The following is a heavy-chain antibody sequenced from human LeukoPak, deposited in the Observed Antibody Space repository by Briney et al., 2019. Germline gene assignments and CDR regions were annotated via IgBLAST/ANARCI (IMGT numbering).Heavy chain of an antibody. Sequence: PSETLSLTCTVSGGSISSYYWSWIRQPPGKGLEWIGYIYYSGSTNYNPSLKSRVTISVDTSKNQFSLKLSSVTAADTAVYYCARSKGRGYSGYDYSFDYWGQGTLVTVSS. CDR2: IYYSGST. J-gene: IGHJ4*02. CDR3: ARSKGRGYSGYDYSFDY. V-gene: IGHV4-59*08. D-gene: IGHD5-12*01. CDR1: GGSISSYY.